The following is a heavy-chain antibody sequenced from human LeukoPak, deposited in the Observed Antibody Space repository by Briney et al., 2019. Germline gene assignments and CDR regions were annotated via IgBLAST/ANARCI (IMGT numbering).Heavy chain of an antibody. Sequence: GGSLGLSCAASGFTFQNYATSWVRQAPGKGLEWASSISGSGPSTDYADSVKGRFTISRDKSKNTLYLQMNSLRAEDTAVYYCARAPGEYDFWSGYYNAGGFYFDYWGQGTLVTVSS. CDR2: ISGSGPST. CDR3: ARAPGEYDFWSGYYNAGGFYFDY. V-gene: IGHV3-23*01. CDR1: GFTFQNYA. J-gene: IGHJ4*02. D-gene: IGHD3-3*01.